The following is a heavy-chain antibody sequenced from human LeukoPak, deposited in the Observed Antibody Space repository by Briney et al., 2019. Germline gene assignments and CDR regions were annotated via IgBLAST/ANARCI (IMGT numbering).Heavy chain of an antibody. CDR3: ARSRWYRY. V-gene: IGHV4-34*01. J-gene: IGHJ4*02. CDR1: GGSFSGYY. Sequence: PSETLSLTCAVYGGSFSGYYWSWIRQPPGKGLEWIGEINHSGSTNYNPSLKSRVTISVDTSKNQFSLKLSSVTAADTAVYYCARSRWYRYWGQGTLVTVSS. CDR2: INHSGST. D-gene: IGHD4-23*01.